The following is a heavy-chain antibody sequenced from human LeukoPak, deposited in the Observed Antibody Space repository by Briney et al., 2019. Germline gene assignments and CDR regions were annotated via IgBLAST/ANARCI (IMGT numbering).Heavy chain of an antibody. CDR3: ASVRTSYLDY. D-gene: IGHD2-2*01. J-gene: IGHJ4*02. V-gene: IGHV3-30*04. CDR1: GFTFSKFA. Sequence: GGSLRLSCAAAGFTFSKFAMHWVRQAPGKGLEWVAVVSYDGSYKYYADSVKGRFTISRDNAKNSLYLQMNSLRAEDTAVYYCASVRTSYLDYWGQGTLVTVSS. CDR2: VSYDGSYK.